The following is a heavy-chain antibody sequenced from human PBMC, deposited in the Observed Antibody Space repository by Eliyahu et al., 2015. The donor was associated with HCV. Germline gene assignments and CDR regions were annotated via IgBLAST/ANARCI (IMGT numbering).Heavy chain of an antibody. V-gene: IGHV4-61*01. CDR1: GDTVSSSSYY. D-gene: IGHD2-15*01. CDR3: ATGRIPTARWY. Sequence: QVQLQESGPGLLKPSETLSLTCSVSGDTVSSSSYYWSWIRQPPGKALEWIGYIDYSGSTNYNSSLKSRVSISVDTSKNQFSLQLSSVTAADTAVYYCATGRIPTARWYWGQGTLVTVSS. CDR2: IDYSGST. J-gene: IGHJ4*02.